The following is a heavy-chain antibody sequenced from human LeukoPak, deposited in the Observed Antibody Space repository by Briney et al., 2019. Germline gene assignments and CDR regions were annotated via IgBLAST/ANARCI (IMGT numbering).Heavy chain of an antibody. CDR2: ISGDGSNT. CDR1: GFTFDEYA. Sequence: GGSLRLSCAAAGFTFDEYAMHWVRQAPGKGLEWVSLISGDGSNTWYADSVKGRFTISRDNTENSLYLHMNSLGTEDTAFYYCAKDKSPLYYDYIWGSYRLPFYSWGQGTLVTVSS. CDR3: AKDKSPLYYDYIWGSYRLPFYS. J-gene: IGHJ4*02. D-gene: IGHD3-16*02. V-gene: IGHV3-43*02.